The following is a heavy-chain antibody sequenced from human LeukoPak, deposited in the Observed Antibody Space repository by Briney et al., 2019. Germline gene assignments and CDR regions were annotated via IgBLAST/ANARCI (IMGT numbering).Heavy chain of an antibody. CDR2: IYSGGST. D-gene: IGHD3-22*01. J-gene: IGHJ4*02. CDR3: ARGGYYYDSSGYYSY. Sequence: GGSLRLSCAASGFTVSSNYMRWVRQAPGKGLEWVSVIYSGGSTYYADSVKGRFTISRDNSKNTLYLQMNSLRAEDTAVYYCARGGYYYDSSGYYSYWGQGTLVTVSS. V-gene: IGHV3-66*02. CDR1: GFTVSSNY.